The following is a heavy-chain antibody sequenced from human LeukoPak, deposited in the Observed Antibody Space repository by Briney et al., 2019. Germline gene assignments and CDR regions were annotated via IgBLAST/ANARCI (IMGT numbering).Heavy chain of an antibody. CDR2: INPSGGST. CDR3: ARSSFRSGSYLFDY. Sequence: ASVKVSCKASGYMFTGYYMHWVRQDPGQGLEWMGWINPSGGSTSYAQKFQGRVTMTRDMSTSTVYMELSSLRSEDTAVYYCARSSFRSGSYLFDYWGQGTLVTVSS. V-gene: IGHV1-46*01. CDR1: GYMFTGYY. J-gene: IGHJ4*02. D-gene: IGHD1-26*01.